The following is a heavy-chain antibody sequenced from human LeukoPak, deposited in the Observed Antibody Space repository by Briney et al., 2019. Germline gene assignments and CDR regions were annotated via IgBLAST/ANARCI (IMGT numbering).Heavy chain of an antibody. V-gene: IGHV3-53*01. CDR2: IYSGGST. CDR1: GFTVSSNY. CDR3: ARDTTYYGMDV. J-gene: IGHJ6*02. D-gene: IGHD1-1*01. Sequence: GGSLRLSCAASGFTVSSNYMSWVRQAPGKGLEWVSVIYSGGSTYYADSVKGRFTISRDNSKNTLYLQMNSLRAEDTAVNYCARDTTYYGMDVWGQGTTVTVSS.